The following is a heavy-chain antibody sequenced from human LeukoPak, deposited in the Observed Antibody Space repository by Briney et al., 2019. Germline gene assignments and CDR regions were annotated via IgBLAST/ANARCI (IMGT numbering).Heavy chain of an antibody. CDR3: ARDGGVDTAMDNDY. CDR2: IIPIFGTA. Sequence: ASVKVSCKASGSTFSSYAISWVRQAPGQGLEWMGRIIPIFGTANYAQKFQGRVTITTDESTSTAYMELSSLRSEDTAVYYCARDGGVDTAMDNDYWGQGTLVTVSS. J-gene: IGHJ4*02. CDR1: GSTFSSYA. V-gene: IGHV1-69*05. D-gene: IGHD5-18*01.